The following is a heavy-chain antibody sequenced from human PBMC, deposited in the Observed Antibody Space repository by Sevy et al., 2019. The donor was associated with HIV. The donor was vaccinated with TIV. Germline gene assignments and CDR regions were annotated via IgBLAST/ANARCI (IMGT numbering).Heavy chain of an antibody. D-gene: IGHD6-13*01. V-gene: IGHV3-74*01. J-gene: IGHJ4*02. CDR3: ARGAAAGTLDY. Sequence: GGSLRISCAASGFTFSSYWMHWVRQAPGKGLVWVSRVNSDGSSTSYADSVKGRFTISRDNAKNTLYLQMNSLRAEDTAVYYCARGAAAGTLDYGGQGTLVTVSS. CDR1: GFTFSSYW. CDR2: VNSDGSST.